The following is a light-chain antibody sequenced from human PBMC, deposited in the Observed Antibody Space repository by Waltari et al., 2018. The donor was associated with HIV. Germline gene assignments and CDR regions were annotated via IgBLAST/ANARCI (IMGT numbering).Light chain of an antibody. Sequence: AIQMTQSPSSLSASVGDRVTITCRASQGITNDLGWYQQKPGKAPKLLIYAASSLQTGVPSRFSGSGSGRDFTLTISSLQPEDCGTYYCLQDHNYPPAFGQGTKVEIK. CDR1: QGITND. J-gene: IGKJ1*01. CDR2: AAS. CDR3: LQDHNYPPA. V-gene: IGKV1-6*01.